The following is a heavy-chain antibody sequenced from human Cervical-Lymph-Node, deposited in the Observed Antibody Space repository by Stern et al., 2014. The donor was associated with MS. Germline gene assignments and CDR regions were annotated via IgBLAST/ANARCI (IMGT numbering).Heavy chain of an antibody. Sequence: QVQLVESGAEVTKPGSSAKVSCKASGGTFSKFPSSWVRQAPGQGIEWMGGIFPVFGTPTYAQEFRGRVTITADVSTSTVYMELSSLRSDDTAVYYCALSSETSDRWYSLGYDLWGQGTLVTVSS. CDR3: ALSSETSDRWYSLGYDL. D-gene: IGHD6-13*01. J-gene: IGHJ5*02. CDR1: GGTFSKFP. V-gene: IGHV1-69*01. CDR2: IFPVFGTP.